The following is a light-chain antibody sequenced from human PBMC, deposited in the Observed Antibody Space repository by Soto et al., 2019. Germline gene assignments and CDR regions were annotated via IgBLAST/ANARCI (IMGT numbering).Light chain of an antibody. J-gene: IGKJ1*01. Sequence: EVVLTQSPATLSLSPGERATLSCGARQSVSSSYLAWYQHKPGLAPRLLIYDASTRATGIPDRFSVSGSGTDFTLTISRLDPEDVAVYYCQQYGGSPAWTCGQGTKVEI. CDR1: QSVSSSY. CDR2: DAS. V-gene: IGKV3D-20*01. CDR3: QQYGGSPAWT.